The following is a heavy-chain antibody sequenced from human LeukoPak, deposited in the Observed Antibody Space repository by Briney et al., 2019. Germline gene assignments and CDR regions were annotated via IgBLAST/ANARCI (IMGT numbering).Heavy chain of an antibody. CDR2: IYYSGST. CDR3: ARTPTSVSVVAATSWFDP. Sequence: SETLSLTCTVSGGSISSGDYYWSWIRQPPGKGLEWIGYIYYSGSTYYNPSLKSRVTISVDTSKNQFSLKLSSVTAADTAVYYCARTPTSVSVVAATSWFDPWGQGTLVTVSS. V-gene: IGHV4-30-4*01. D-gene: IGHD2-15*01. J-gene: IGHJ5*02. CDR1: GGSISSGDYY.